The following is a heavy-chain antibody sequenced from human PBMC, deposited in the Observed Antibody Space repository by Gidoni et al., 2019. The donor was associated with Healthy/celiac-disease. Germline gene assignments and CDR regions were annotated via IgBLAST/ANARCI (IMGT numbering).Heavy chain of an antibody. Sequence: EVQLVESGGGLVQPGGSLRLSCAASGFTFSSYAMSWVRQAPGKGLEWVSAISGSGGSTYYADSVKGRFTISRDNSKNTLYLQMNSLRAEDTAVYYCAKRVGAVVVTIFDCYFDLWGRGTLVTVSS. V-gene: IGHV3-23*04. CDR2: ISGSGGST. D-gene: IGHD3-22*01. CDR3: AKRVGAVVVTIFDCYFDL. J-gene: IGHJ2*01. CDR1: GFTFSSYA.